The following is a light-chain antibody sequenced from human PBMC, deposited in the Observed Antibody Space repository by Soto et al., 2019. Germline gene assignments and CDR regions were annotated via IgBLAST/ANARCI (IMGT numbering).Light chain of an antibody. CDR3: QQYGALPPP. CDR2: NTF. V-gene: IGKV3-20*01. J-gene: IGKJ1*01. CDR1: QSVVNYQ. Sequence: EVVLTQSPGTLSLSPGERATLSCRTSQSVVNYQLAWYRQKPGQAPRLLIDNTFHRATGIPDRFSGTGSETDFTLTISRLEPEDFAVYHCQQYGALPPPFGQGTRVEIK.